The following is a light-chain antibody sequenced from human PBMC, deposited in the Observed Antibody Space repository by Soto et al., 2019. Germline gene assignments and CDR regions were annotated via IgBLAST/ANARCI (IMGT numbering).Light chain of an antibody. CDR2: DAS. Sequence: EIVLTQSPATLSLSPGERATLSCGXSQSVTFSYLAWFQQKPGLAPRLIIYDASSRATGIPDRFSGSGSGTDFTLTIVRLEPEDFAVYYCQQYGDSPHTFGGGTKVDI. CDR3: QQYGDSPHT. V-gene: IGKV3D-20*01. CDR1: QSVTFSY. J-gene: IGKJ4*01.